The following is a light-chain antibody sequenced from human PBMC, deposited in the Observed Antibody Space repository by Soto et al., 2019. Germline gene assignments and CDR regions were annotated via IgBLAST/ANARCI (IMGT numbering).Light chain of an antibody. CDR1: QSLLHSDGYKY. V-gene: IGKV2-28*01. J-gene: IGKJ3*01. CDR2: LGS. Sequence: DIVMTQSPLSLPVTPGEPASISCRSSQSLLHSDGYKYLNWYVQKPGQSPQLLIHLGSNRASGIPDRFSGSESGTDFTLRISRVEAEDVGIYYCKQGLQTPLTFGPGTKVGI. CDR3: KQGLQTPLT.